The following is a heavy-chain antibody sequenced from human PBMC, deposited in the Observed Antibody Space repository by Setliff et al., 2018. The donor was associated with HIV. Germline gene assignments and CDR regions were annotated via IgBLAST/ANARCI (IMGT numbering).Heavy chain of an antibody. CDR2: ISGSGGST. J-gene: IGHJ4*02. Sequence: GESLKISCAASGLSFSSYVMSWVRQAPGKGLEWVSGISGSGGSTYYADSVKGRFTISRDNSKNKVYLQMNNLRAEDTAVYYCATDSSGYYLGGFDYWGQGTLVTSPQ. V-gene: IGHV3-23*01. CDR3: ATDSSGYYLGGFDY. D-gene: IGHD3-22*01. CDR1: GLSFSSYV.